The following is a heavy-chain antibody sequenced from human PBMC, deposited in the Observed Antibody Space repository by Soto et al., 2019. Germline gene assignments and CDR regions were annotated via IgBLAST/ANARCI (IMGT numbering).Heavy chain of an antibody. Sequence: SETLSLTCTVSGGSVSSSRYYWGWVRQPPGKGLEWIGSVYYSGSTYYNPSLESRVTISVDKSKNQFSLKLMSLSAADTAVYYCGRLEGLATISYYFDYWGQGALVTV. D-gene: IGHD3-9*01. CDR2: VYYSGST. J-gene: IGHJ4*02. CDR1: GGSVSSSRYY. V-gene: IGHV4-39*01. CDR3: GRLEGLATISYYFDY.